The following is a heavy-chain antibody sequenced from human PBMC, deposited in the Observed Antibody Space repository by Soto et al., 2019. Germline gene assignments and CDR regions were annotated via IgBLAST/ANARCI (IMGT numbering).Heavy chain of an antibody. CDR1: GFTFNIYA. CDR3: AKGRTSGTYYSFFDS. J-gene: IGHJ4*02. Sequence: GGSLRLSCVASGFTFNIYAMIWVRQAPVNGLEFVSAVTDIFSKTSYAESVKGRFTISRYNSKKTLYLQMISLRVEDTAVYFCAKGRTSGTYYSFFDSWGQGALVTVSS. D-gene: IGHD3-10*01. CDR2: VTDIFSKT. V-gene: IGHV3-23*01.